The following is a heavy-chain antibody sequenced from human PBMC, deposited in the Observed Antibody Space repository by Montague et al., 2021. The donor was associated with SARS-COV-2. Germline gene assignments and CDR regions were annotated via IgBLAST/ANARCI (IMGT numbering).Heavy chain of an antibody. V-gene: IGHV4-39*01. D-gene: IGHD6-13*01. CDR2: IYYSGST. Sequence: SETLSLTCTVSGXSISSSSYYWGWIRQPPGKGLEWIGSIYYSGSTYYNPSLKSRVTISVDTSKNQFSLKLSSVTAADTAVYYCARKEMKYSSIWSTGGNWFDPWGQGTLVTVSS. CDR1: GXSISSSSYY. CDR3: ARKEMKYSSIWSTGGNWFDP. J-gene: IGHJ5*02.